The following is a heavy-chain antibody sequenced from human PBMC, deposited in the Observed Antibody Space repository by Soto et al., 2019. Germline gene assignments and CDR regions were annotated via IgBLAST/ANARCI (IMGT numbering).Heavy chain of an antibody. CDR2: IYYSGRT. J-gene: IGHJ3*02. Sequence: SETLSDTCTVSGGATSSNHHHWGLLRKTPGKGLEWIGSIYYSGRTYYNPSLKSRVTISVDTSKNQFSLKLSSVTAADRAVYYCAGLNSDRAFHIWGPGTMVT. V-gene: IGHV4-39*01. CDR1: GGATSSNHHH. CDR3: AGLNSDRAFHI.